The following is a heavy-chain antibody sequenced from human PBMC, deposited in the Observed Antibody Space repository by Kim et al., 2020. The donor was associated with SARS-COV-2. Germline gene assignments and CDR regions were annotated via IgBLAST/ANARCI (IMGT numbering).Heavy chain of an antibody. CDR2: THYSGFS. CDR1: GASVSSGGDY. CDR3: ARPKIFGVVILES. D-gene: IGHD3-3*01. V-gene: IGHV4-31*11. Sequence: SETLSLTCAVSGASVSSGGDYWSWLRQHPERGLEWIGYTHYSGFSTYNPSLRSRLAMSVDASKNEISLNLTSVTAADTAIYYCARPKIFGVVILESWGQG. J-gene: IGHJ4*02.